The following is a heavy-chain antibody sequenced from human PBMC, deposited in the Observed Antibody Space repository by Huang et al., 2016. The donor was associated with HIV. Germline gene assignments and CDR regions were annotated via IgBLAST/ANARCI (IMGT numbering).Heavy chain of an antibody. CDR1: GGSIRSDNYY. Sequence: QLQLQESGPGLVKPSETLSLTCTVSGGSIRSDNYYWGWIRQPRGKGLEWIGSIYYSGSPCYNPSLKSGVTIAVDTSKNQFSLKMRSVTAADTAVYYCARLPGSITMIRGVITDPYWGQGTLVTVSS. CDR3: ARLPGSITMIRGVITDPY. V-gene: IGHV4-39*01. J-gene: IGHJ4*02. CDR2: IYYSGSP. D-gene: IGHD3-10*01.